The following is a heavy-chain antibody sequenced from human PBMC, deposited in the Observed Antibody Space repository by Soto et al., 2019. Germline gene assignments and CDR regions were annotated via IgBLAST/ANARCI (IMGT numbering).Heavy chain of an antibody. CDR1: GYTFTGYA. J-gene: IGHJ4*02. D-gene: IGHD5-12*01. V-gene: IGHV1-3*05. CDR3: ARAVAVPADFAF. Sequence: QVQLVQSGAEEKKPGASVKVSCKASGYTFTGYAMHWVRQAPGQRLEWMGWINAGNVKTKYSQKFKGKVTITRDTAASTAYMELSSLRSEDTAVYYCARAVAVPADFAFWGQVTLVTVSS. CDR2: INAGNVKT.